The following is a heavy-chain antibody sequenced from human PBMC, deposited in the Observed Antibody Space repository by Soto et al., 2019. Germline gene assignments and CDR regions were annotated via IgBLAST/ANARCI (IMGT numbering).Heavy chain of an antibody. D-gene: IGHD3-22*01. CDR1: GGTFSSYT. CDR3: ARDGTLYDSRAYYYLY. V-gene: IGHV1-69*01. J-gene: IGHJ4*02. CDR2: ITPMFGTP. Sequence: QVQLVQSGAEVKKPGSSVKVSCKASGGTFSSYTITWVRQAPGQGLEWMGGITPMFGTPNYAQKFRGRDTITADESTSTAYMELSSLRSEDTAMYFCARDGTLYDSRAYYYLYWGQGTLVTVSS.